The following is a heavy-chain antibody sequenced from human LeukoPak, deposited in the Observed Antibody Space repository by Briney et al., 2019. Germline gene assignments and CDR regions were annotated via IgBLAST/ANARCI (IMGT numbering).Heavy chain of an antibody. V-gene: IGHV4-4*07. CDR1: GGSISSYY. CDR3: ARDTYLGAYYYYYMDV. CDR2: IYTSGST. D-gene: IGHD3-16*01. J-gene: IGHJ6*03. Sequence: SETLSLTCTVSGGSISSYYWRWIRQPAGKGLEWIGRIYTSGSTNYNPSLKSRVTMSVDTSKNQFSLKLSSVTAADTAVYYCARDTYLGAYYYYYMDVWGKGTTVTVSS.